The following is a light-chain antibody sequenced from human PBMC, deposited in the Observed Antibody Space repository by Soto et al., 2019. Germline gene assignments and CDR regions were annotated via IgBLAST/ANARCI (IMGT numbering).Light chain of an antibody. J-gene: IGKJ1*01. CDR3: QQYGSSPWT. CDR2: GAS. V-gene: IGKV3-20*01. Sequence: EIVLTQSPGTLSLSPGERATLSCRASQSVSSNYLAWYQQKPGQTPRLLIYGASSRATGIPDRFSGSGSGTDLTLTISRLEPEDFAVFYCQQYGSSPWTFGQGTKVEIK. CDR1: QSVSSNY.